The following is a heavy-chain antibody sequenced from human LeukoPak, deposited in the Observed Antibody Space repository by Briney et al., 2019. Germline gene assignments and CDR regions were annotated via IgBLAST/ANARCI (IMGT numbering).Heavy chain of an antibody. CDR3: ARSSSGSYYNGFDY. D-gene: IGHD3-10*01. CDR1: GFTFSSYS. CDR2: ISSSSIYI. V-gene: IGHV3-21*01. Sequence: PGGSLRLSCAPSGFTFSSYSMNWVRQAPGKGREWVISISSSSIYIYYADSVKGRFTISRDNDKNSLYLQMNSLRAEDTAVCYCARSSSGSYYNGFDYWGQGTLVTVSS. J-gene: IGHJ4*02.